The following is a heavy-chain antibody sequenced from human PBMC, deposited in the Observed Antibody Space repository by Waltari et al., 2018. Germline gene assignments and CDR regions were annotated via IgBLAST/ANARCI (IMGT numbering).Heavy chain of an antibody. V-gene: IGHV4-4*02. CDR3: ARYEDLYGMDV. CDR2: IYQSGST. D-gene: IGHD2-15*01. Sequence: QVQLQESGPGLVKPSGTLSLTCVVAADSIRSNKWWTWVRQPPGKGVEWIGEIYQSGSTTYNPSLKGRVTMSIDMSKKQLSLRLTSVTTADTAMYYCARYEDLYGMDVWGQGTTVTVSS. J-gene: IGHJ6*02. CDR1: ADSIRSNKW.